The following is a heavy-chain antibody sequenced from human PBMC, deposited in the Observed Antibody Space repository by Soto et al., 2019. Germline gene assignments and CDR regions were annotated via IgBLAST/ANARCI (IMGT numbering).Heavy chain of an antibody. CDR2: INHSGST. Sequence: SETLSLTCAVYGGSFSGYYWSWIRQPPGKGLEWIGEINHSGSTNYNPSLKSRVTISVDTSKNQFSLKLSSVTAADTAVYYCARRVRRYSSSPNAGIDYWGQGTLVTVSS. CDR3: ARRVRRYSSSPNAGIDY. CDR1: GGSFSGYY. J-gene: IGHJ4*02. D-gene: IGHD6-6*01. V-gene: IGHV4-34*01.